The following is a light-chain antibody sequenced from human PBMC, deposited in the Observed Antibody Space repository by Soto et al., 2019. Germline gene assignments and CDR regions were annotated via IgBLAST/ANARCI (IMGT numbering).Light chain of an antibody. V-gene: IGKV3-20*01. CDR1: QTISNTF. J-gene: IGKJ4*01. CDR2: GAS. Sequence: EIVLTQSPGTLSLSPGERATLSCRASQTISNTFLAWYQQRPGQAPRLLIYGASGRAAGIPDRFSGSGSGTDFTLSISRLEPEDFAVYYCQQYYSLPLTFGGGTKVEIK. CDR3: QQYYSLPLT.